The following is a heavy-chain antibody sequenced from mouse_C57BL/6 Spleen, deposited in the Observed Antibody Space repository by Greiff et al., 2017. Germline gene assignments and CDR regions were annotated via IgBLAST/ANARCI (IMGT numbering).Heavy chain of an antibody. V-gene: IGHV5-4*01. D-gene: IGHD1-1*01. CDR2: ISDGGSYT. CDR3: ARDYGSSSRYFDV. Sequence: DVKLVESGGGLVKPGGSLKLSCAASGFTFSSYALSWVRQTPEKRLEWVATISDGGSYTYYPDNVKGRFTISRDNAKNNLYLQMSHLKSEDTAMYYCARDYGSSSRYFDVWGTGTTVTVSS. J-gene: IGHJ1*03. CDR1: GFTFSSYA.